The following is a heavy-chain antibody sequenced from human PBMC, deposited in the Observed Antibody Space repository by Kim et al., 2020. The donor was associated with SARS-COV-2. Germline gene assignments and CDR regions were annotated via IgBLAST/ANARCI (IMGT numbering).Heavy chain of an antibody. J-gene: IGHJ5*02. CDR3: ARDMTAMINWFDP. Sequence: SETLSLTCTVSGGSISSSSYYWGWIRQPPGKGLEWIGSIYYSGSTYYNPSLKSRVTISVDTSKNQFSLKLSSVTAADTAVYYCARDMTAMINWFDPWGQG. D-gene: IGHD2-21*02. CDR1: GGSISSSSYY. CDR2: IYYSGST. V-gene: IGHV4-39*07.